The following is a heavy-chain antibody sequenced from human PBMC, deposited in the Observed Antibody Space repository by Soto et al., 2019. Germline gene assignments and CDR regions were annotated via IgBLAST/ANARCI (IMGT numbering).Heavy chain of an antibody. D-gene: IGHD2-21*02. CDR3: ARGGHIAVVTASFDN. CDR2: IHPSGGGT. J-gene: IGHJ4*02. V-gene: IGHV1-46*02. CDR1: GYTFNTYY. Sequence: SVKVSCKPSGYTFNTYYLHWLRQAPGQALEWMGVIHPSGGGTTYAQKFLGRVTVTRDTSTTTVFMELSSLRSDDTAVYYCARGGHIAVVTASFDNWGQGTLVTVSS.